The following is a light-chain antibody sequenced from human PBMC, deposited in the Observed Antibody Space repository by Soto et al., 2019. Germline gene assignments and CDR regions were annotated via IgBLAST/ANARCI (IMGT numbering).Light chain of an antibody. J-gene: IGKJ1*01. CDR1: QSISSW. V-gene: IGKV1-5*01. CDR3: QQYNSWWT. Sequence: DIQMTQSASTLSASLGDRVTITCRASQSISSWLAWYQQKPGKAPKLLIYDASSLESGVPSRFSGSGSGTEFTLTISSLKPDDFATYYCQQYNSWWTFGQGTKVDIK. CDR2: DAS.